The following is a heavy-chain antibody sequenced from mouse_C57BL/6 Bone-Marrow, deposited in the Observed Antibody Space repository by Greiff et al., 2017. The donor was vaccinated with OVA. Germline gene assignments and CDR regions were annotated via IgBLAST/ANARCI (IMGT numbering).Heavy chain of an antibody. V-gene: IGHV5-9-1*02. CDR1: GFTFSSYA. CDR2: ISSGGDYI. J-gene: IGHJ1*03. D-gene: IGHD2-4*01. CDR3: TRDYDYDGYWYFDV. Sequence: EVQRVESGEGLVKPGGSLKLSCAASGFTFSSYAMSWVRQTPEKRLEWVAYISSGGDYIYYADTVKGRFTIARDNARNTLYLQMSSLKSEDTAIYYCTRDYDYDGYWYFDVWGTGTTVTVSS.